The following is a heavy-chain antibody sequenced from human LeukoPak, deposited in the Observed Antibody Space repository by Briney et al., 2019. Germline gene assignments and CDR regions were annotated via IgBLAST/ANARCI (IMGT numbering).Heavy chain of an antibody. Sequence: GSVKVSCKASGYTFTSYDFNWVRQATGQRPEWMGWMSPNSGDTGYAQKFQDRVTMTRNTSISTAYMELSSLRSDDTAVYYCARGPPNWGYDYWGPGTLVTVSP. D-gene: IGHD7-27*01. V-gene: IGHV1-8*02. CDR3: ARGPPNWGYDY. CDR2: MSPNSGDT. CDR1: GYTFTSYD. J-gene: IGHJ4*02.